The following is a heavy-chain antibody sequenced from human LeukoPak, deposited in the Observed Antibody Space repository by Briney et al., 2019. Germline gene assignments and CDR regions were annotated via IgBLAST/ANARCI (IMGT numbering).Heavy chain of an antibody. V-gene: IGHV3-33*01. Sequence: GVSLRLSCAASGFTFSSYGMHWVRQAPGKGLEWVAVIWYDGSNKYYADSVKGRFTISRDNSKNTLYLQMNSLRAEDTAVYYCARVMDSYGSDYYYYGMDVWGQGTTVTVSS. D-gene: IGHD3-10*01. CDR2: IWYDGSNK. J-gene: IGHJ6*02. CDR3: ARVMDSYGSDYYYYGMDV. CDR1: GFTFSSYG.